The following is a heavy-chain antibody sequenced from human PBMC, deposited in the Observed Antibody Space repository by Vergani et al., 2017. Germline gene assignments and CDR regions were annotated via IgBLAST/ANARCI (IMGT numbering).Heavy chain of an antibody. CDR1: GFTFSSHG. D-gene: IGHD1-1*01. J-gene: IGHJ5*01. CDR2: IWYDGSNK. CDR3: AREGNEKRLDS. Sequence: QVQLVESEGGVVQPGRSLTLSCVASGFTFSSHGMHWFRQALGKGLEWVAVIWYDGSNKYYGDSVKGRFTISRDNSKNTLYLQMNRLRVEDTAVYYCAREGNEKRLDSWGQGTLVTVSS. V-gene: IGHV3-33*01.